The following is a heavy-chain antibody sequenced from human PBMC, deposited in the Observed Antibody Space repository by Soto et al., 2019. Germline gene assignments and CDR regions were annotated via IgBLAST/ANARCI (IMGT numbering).Heavy chain of an antibody. CDR1: GFTVSSNY. Sequence: GGSLRLSCAASGFTVSSNYMSWVRQAPGKGLEWVSVIYSGGSTYYADSVKGRFTISRDNSKNTLYLQMNSLRAEDTAVYYCARDRAGYGDYVNNGYYYYYYMDVWGKGTTVTVSS. CDR2: IYSGGST. J-gene: IGHJ6*03. CDR3: ARDRAGYGDYVNNGYYYYYYMDV. V-gene: IGHV3-66*01. D-gene: IGHD4-17*01.